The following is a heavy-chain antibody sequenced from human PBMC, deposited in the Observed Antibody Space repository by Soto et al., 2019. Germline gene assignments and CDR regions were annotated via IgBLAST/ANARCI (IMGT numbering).Heavy chain of an antibody. V-gene: IGHV1-2*02. Sequence: ASVKVSCKASGYTFSDYKIHWLRQAPGQGLEWMGWINPKSDVTNYAHKFKDRVTMTRDTSTSPVYMDLSRLTFDDTAVYYCARGAMLSAAISTSFDPWGQGTQVTVSS. CDR1: GYTFSDYK. CDR2: INPKSDVT. D-gene: IGHD2-2*01. J-gene: IGHJ5*02. CDR3: ARGAMLSAAISTSFDP.